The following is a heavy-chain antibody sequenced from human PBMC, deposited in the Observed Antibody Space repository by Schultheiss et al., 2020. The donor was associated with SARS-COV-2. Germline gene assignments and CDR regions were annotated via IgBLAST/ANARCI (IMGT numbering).Heavy chain of an antibody. D-gene: IGHD6-19*01. CDR2: ISYDGSNK. Sequence: GESLKISCAASGFTFSSYTMHWVRRAPGKGLEWVAVISYDGSNKYYADSVKGRFTISRDNSKNTLYLQMNSLRAEDTAVYYCANLYSSGWYGDNYGMDVWGQGTTVTVSS. V-gene: IGHV3-30*04. J-gene: IGHJ6*02. CDR3: ANLYSSGWYGDNYGMDV. CDR1: GFTFSSYT.